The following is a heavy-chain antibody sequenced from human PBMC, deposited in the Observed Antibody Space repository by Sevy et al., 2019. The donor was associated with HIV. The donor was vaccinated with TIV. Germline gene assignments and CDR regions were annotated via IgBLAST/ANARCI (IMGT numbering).Heavy chain of an antibody. D-gene: IGHD2-8*01. J-gene: IGHJ4*02. Sequence: GGSLRLSCAASGFTFSKYSMSWVRQPPGKGLEWVSTLSFGCGEINHADSVKGRFTISRDNSKNSLYLQMNNLRAEDTAVYYCAREGCTKPHDYWGQGTLVTVS. CDR3: AREGCTKPHDY. CDR1: GFTFSKYS. CDR2: LSFGCGEI. V-gene: IGHV3-23*01.